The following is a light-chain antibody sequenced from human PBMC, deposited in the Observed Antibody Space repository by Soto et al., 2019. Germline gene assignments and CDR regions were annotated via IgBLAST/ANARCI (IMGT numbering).Light chain of an antibody. CDR2: GEY. J-gene: IGKJ1*01. Sequence: IVLTQYTATLSVSPGERATLSCRASQGLXGNFVWYQQKPGQAPRLLXYGEYTSATGIPASLSGRGSATEFTRTISSLQSEDCAAYYWHQYNKGPRTFGQGTKVDIK. CDR1: QGLXGN. V-gene: IGKV3-15*01. CDR3: HQYNKGPRT.